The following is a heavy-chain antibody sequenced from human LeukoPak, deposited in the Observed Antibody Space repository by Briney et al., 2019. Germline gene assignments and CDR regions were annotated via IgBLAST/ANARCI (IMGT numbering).Heavy chain of an antibody. V-gene: IGHV3-74*01. Sequence: PGGSLRLSCVASGFTFSSYWMHWVRQAPGKGLVWVSRIKSDGSSTTYADSVKGRFTISRDNAKNTLYLQMNSLRAEDTAVYYCARALSPVQADDWGKGTLVTVSA. CDR1: GFTFSSYW. CDR2: IKSDGSST. CDR3: ARALSPVQADD. J-gene: IGHJ4*02.